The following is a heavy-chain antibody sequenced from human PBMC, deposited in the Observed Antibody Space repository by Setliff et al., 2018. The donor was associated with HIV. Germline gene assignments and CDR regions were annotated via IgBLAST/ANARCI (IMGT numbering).Heavy chain of an antibody. Sequence: GGSLRLSCAASGFTFSNYWMDWVRQAPGKGLEWVATIKQDGSEIYYMDSVKGRFTISRDNARTSLFLEMRGLRDEDTAVYLCANLWELGAWGQGTLVTVSS. D-gene: IGHD3-16*01. CDR2: IKQDGSEI. CDR3: ANLWELGA. V-gene: IGHV3-7*03. J-gene: IGHJ5*02. CDR1: GFTFSNYW.